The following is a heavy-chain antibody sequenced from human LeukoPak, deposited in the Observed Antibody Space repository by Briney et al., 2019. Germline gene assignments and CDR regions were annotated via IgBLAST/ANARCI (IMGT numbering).Heavy chain of an antibody. V-gene: IGHV5-51*01. CDR2: IYPGDSDT. Sequence: GESLKISCEGFGYTFINYWIGWVRQLPGEGLEWMAIIYPGDSDTRYSPSFQGQVTISADKSISTAYLQWSSLKASDTAMYYCARLGGSDDYVYFDYWGQGTLVTVSS. D-gene: IGHD4-17*01. J-gene: IGHJ4*02. CDR3: ARLGGSDDYVYFDY. CDR1: GYTFINYW.